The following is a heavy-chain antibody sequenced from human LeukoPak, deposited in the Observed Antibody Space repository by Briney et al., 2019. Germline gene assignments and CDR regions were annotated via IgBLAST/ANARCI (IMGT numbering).Heavy chain of an antibody. CDR1: GLSFSSHW. CDR3: AKSGLTDAFDI. Sequence: PGGSLRLSCAASGLSFSSHWMSWVRQAPGKGLEWVANINQDGSVINYVGSVKGRFTISRDNAKNSLYLQMDSLRAEDTAFYYCAKSGLTDAFDIWGQGTMVTVSS. D-gene: IGHD5-12*01. J-gene: IGHJ3*02. CDR2: INQDGSVI. V-gene: IGHV3-7*03.